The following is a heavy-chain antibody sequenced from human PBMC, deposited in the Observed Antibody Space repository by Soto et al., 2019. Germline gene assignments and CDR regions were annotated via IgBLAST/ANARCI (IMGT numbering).Heavy chain of an antibody. CDR3: AKGGSGNYLTYYYYYGMDV. D-gene: IGHD3-22*01. J-gene: IGHJ6*02. CDR2: ISYDGNNK. V-gene: IGHV3-30*18. CDR1: GFSLSDNG. Sequence: GGSLRLSCAASGFSLSDNGMHWVRQAPGKGLEWVAVISYDGNNKYYADSVKGRFTISRDNSKNTVYLEMNNLRAEDTAMYYCAKGGSGNYLTYYYYYGMDVWGQGTTVTVSS.